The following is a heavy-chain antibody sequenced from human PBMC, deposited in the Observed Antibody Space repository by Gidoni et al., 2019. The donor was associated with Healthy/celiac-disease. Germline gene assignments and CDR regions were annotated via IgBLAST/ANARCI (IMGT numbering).Heavy chain of an antibody. CDR1: GSSFTIDW. V-gene: IGHV5-10-1*03. J-gene: IGHJ6*02. D-gene: IGHD5-18*01. CDR3: ARHTYSGMDTAIVTTPYYYYGMDV. CDR2: IDPSASYT. Sequence: VQLLQSVAESKRPGATLKISSKGSGSSFTIDWISWVRQMPGKGLEWVGRIDPSASYTNYSPSFQGHVTISADKSLSTAYLQWGSLKASDTAMYDGARHTYSGMDTAIVTTPYYYYGMDVWGQGTTVTVSS.